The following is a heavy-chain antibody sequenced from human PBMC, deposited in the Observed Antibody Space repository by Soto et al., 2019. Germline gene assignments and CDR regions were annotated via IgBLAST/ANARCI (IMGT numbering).Heavy chain of an antibody. CDR2: IYHSGST. V-gene: IGHV4-4*02. CDR3: ARDLDSSSWEYTDYFAY. J-gene: IGHJ4*02. Sequence: QVQLQESGPGLVKPSGTLSLTCAVSSGSISSSNWWRWVRQPPGKGLEWIVEIYHSGSTNYNPSLKSRVTISVDKSKNKFCLKLSSVTSADTAVYYCARDLDSSSWEYTDYFAYWGQGTLVTVSS. D-gene: IGHD6-13*01. CDR1: SGSISSSNW.